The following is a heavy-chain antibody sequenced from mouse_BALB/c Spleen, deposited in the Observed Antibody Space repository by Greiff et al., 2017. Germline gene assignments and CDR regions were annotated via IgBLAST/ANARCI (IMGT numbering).Heavy chain of an antibody. CDR3: ARVGYYVGNAMDD. V-gene: IGHV5-4*02. D-gene: IGHD2-3*01. CDR1: GFTFSDYS. J-gene: IGHJ4*01. CDR2: ISDGGSYT. Sequence: EVMLVESGGGLVKPGGSLKLSCAASGFTFSDYSMYWVRQTPEKRLEWVATISDGGSYTYYPDSVKGRFTISRDNAKNNLYLQMSSLKSEDTAMYYCARVGYYVGNAMDDWGQGTSVTVSS.